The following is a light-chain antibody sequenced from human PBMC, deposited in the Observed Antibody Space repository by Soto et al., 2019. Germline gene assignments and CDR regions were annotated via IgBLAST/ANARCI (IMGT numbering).Light chain of an antibody. V-gene: IGKV1-39*01. CDR2: APS. J-gene: IGKJ2*01. Sequence: DLQMTQSPPSLSASVGDTVTITCRASQPVQNYVNWYQQKPGKAPKLLIIAPSTLQSGVPSRFSGSRSGTDYSLTISSQQTADFETYYCQQRNGAPPHTFGQGTKLEIK. CDR3: QQRNGAPPHT. CDR1: QPVQNY.